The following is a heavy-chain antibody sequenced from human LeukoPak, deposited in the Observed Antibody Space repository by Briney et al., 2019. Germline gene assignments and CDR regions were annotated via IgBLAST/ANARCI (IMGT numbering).Heavy chain of an antibody. V-gene: IGHV4-4*07. D-gene: IGHD2-2*01. J-gene: IGHJ5*02. CDR1: GGSISSYY. CDR3: ARGLGYCSSTSCRRAHSFDP. Sequence: PSETLSLTCTVSGGSISSYYWSWIRQPAGKGLEWIGRIYTSGSTNYNPSLKSRVTVSVDTSKNQFSLKLSSVTAADTAVYYCARGLGYCSSTSCRRAHSFDPWGQGTLVTVSS. CDR2: IYTSGST.